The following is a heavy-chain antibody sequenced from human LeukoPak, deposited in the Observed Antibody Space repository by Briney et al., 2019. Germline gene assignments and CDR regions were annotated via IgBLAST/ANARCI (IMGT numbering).Heavy chain of an antibody. CDR3: ASLGYSSSWYIGYYYYYMDV. Sequence: SPESLSLSRTLSGGSPSIDNRSCVCQSPQERLGWGGYIYTIGGTKYNTPPKRGVAISVDTSKIQFSLKLSSVTAADTAVYYCASLGYSSSWYIGYYYYYMDVWGKGTTVAASS. CDR2: IYTIGGT. D-gene: IGHD6-13*01. J-gene: IGHJ6*03. CDR1: GGSPSIDN. V-gene: IGHV4-4*09.